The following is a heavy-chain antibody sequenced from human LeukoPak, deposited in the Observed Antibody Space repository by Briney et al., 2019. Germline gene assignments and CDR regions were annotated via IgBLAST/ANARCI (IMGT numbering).Heavy chain of an antibody. D-gene: IGHD6-13*01. V-gene: IGHV4-59*01. CDR1: GGSISSYY. CDR3: ARAAAGLGEPRFDP. CDR2: IYYSGST. J-gene: IGHJ5*02. Sequence: SETLSLTCTVSGGSISSYYWSWIRQPPGKGLEWIGYIYYSGSTNYNPSLKSRVTISVDTSKNQFSLKLSSVTAADTAVYYCARAAAGLGEPRFDPWSQGTLVTVSS.